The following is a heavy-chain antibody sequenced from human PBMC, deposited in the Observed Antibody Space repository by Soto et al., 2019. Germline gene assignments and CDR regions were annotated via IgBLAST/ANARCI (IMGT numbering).Heavy chain of an antibody. CDR2: IYYSGST. Sequence: PSETLSLTCTVSGGSISSYYWSWIRQPPGKGLEWIGYIYYSGSTNYNPSLKSRVTISVDTSKNQFSLKLSSVTAADTAVYYCARQAAVGTGYFDYWGQGTLVTVSS. CDR3: ARQAAVGTGYFDY. J-gene: IGHJ4*02. D-gene: IGHD6-13*01. CDR1: GGSISSYY. V-gene: IGHV4-59*01.